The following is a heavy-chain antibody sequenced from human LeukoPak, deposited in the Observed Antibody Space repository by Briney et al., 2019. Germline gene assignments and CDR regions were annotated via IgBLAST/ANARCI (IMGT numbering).Heavy chain of an antibody. Sequence: SETLSLTCTVSGGSVSSSGYYWSWIRQPPGKGLEWIGYIYYTGSTNYNPSLKSRVTISVDTSKNQFSLRLSSVTAADTAVYYCARDAIPSSYYYLDLWGRGTLVTVSS. CDR2: IYYTGST. CDR3: ARDAIPSSYYYLDL. D-gene: IGHD3-22*01. V-gene: IGHV4-61*08. J-gene: IGHJ2*01. CDR1: GGSVSSSGYY.